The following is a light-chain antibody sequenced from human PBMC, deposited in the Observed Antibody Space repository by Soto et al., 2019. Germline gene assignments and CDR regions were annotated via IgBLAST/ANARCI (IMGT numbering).Light chain of an antibody. CDR3: QQSNDWPWT. J-gene: IGKJ1*01. Sequence: EIVMTQSPATLSVSPGERATLSCRASQSVSSDLAWYQQKPGQAPGLLIYGTSTGATGVPARFSGSGSGTEFTLTISSLQSEDFAVYYCQQSNDWPWTVGQGTKVEIK. V-gene: IGKV3-15*01. CDR2: GTS. CDR1: QSVSSD.